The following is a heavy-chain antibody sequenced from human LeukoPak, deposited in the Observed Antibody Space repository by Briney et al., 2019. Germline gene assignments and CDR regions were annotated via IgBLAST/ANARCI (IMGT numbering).Heavy chain of an antibody. D-gene: IGHD3-22*01. Sequence: SETLSLTCTVSGGSISNYYRSWIRQPPGKGLEWIGYIYYSGSTNYNPSLKSRVTISVDTSKNQFSLKLSSVTAADTAVYYCARGGGFASGYLLWGQGALVTVSS. V-gene: IGHV4-59*01. CDR2: IYYSGST. CDR1: GGSISNYY. CDR3: ARGGGFASGYLL. J-gene: IGHJ4*02.